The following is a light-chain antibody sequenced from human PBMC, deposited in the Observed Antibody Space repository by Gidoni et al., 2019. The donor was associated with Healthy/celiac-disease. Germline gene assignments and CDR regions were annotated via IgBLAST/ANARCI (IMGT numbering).Light chain of an antibody. J-gene: IGLJ1*01. CDR1: KLGDRY. Sequence: SSELTQPPSVSVSPGQTASITCSGDKLGDRYASWYQQKPGQSPVVVIYQDSKRPSGIPERFSGSNSGNTATLTISGTQAMDEADYYCQAWDNSTGYVFGTGTKVTVL. CDR2: QDS. V-gene: IGLV3-1*01. CDR3: QAWDNSTGYV.